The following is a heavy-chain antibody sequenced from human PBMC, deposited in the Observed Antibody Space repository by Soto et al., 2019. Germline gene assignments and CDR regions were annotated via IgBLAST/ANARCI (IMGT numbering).Heavy chain of an antibody. CDR3: ANYYYDGSGSSH. V-gene: IGHV3-48*03. CDR1: GFTFSNSP. CDR2: INNGGSTI. Sequence: PGGSLRLSCAASGFTFSNSPMTWVRQAPGQGLEWVSAINNGGSTIYYADSVKGRFTISRDNAKNSLYLQMNSLRAEDTAVYYCANYYYDGSGSSHWGQGTLVTVSS. D-gene: IGHD3-22*01. J-gene: IGHJ4*02.